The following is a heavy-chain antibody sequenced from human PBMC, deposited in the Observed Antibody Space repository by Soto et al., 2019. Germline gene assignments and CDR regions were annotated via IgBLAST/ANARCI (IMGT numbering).Heavy chain of an antibody. CDR2: IWYDGSST. CDR1: GFNLSNYG. J-gene: IGHJ4*02. CDR3: ASVLASVKSDIEH. D-gene: IGHD6-19*01. V-gene: IGHV3-33*01. Sequence: QVQLVESGGGVVQPGRSLRLSCAASGFNLSNYGMHWVRQAPGQGLEWVSVIWYDGSSTYYAESAKGRFTISRGISKSSMYLQMNRLRVEERAVYYCASVLASVKSDIEHWGQGTLVTVS.